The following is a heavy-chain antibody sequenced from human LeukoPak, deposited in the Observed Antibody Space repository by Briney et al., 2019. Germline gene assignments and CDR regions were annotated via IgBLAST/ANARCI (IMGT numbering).Heavy chain of an antibody. J-gene: IGHJ3*02. Sequence: PGRSLRLSCAASGFTFSSYAMHWVRQAPGKGLEWVAVISYDGSNKYYADSVKGRFTISRDNTKNSLYLQINSLRAEDTAVYYCARDGPGLGHAFDIWGQGTMVTVSS. CDR2: ISYDGSNK. D-gene: IGHD3-22*01. V-gene: IGHV3-30*04. CDR3: ARDGPGLGHAFDI. CDR1: GFTFSSYA.